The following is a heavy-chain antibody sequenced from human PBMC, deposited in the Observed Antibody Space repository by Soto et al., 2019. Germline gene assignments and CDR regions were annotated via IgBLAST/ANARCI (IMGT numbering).Heavy chain of an antibody. V-gene: IGHV3-49*03. CDR2: IRSKAYGGTT. CDR3: TRLPEYGSWIFLYYYYGMDV. CDR1: GFTFGDYA. Sequence: GGSLRLSCTASGFTFGDYAMSWFRQAPGKGLEWVGFIRSKAYGGTTEYAASVKGRFTISRDDSKSIAYLQMNSLKTEDTAVYYCTRLPEYGSWIFLYYYYGMDVWGQGTTVTVSS. J-gene: IGHJ6*02. D-gene: IGHD6-13*01.